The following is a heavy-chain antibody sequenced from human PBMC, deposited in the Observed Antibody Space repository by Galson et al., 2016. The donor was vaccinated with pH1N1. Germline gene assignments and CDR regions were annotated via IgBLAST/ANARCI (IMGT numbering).Heavy chain of an antibody. J-gene: IGHJ5*02. CDR2: IYYDGRN. V-gene: IGHV4-39*01. CDR1: GGSISNY. Sequence: SETLSLTCTVSGGSISNYWDWIRQPPGKGLEWIAGIYYDGRNQYNPSLKSRLTISGDTSKNQFSLNLSFVTAADTAVYYCARRTRCRGDCGEGFDPWGQGILVTVTS. CDR3: ARRTRCRGDCGEGFDP. D-gene: IGHD2-21*02.